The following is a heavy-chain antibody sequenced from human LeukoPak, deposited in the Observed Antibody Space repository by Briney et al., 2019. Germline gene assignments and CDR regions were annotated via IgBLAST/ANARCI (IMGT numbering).Heavy chain of an antibody. Sequence: SETLSLTCTVSGGSISTGSYCWSWIRQPAGKGLEWIGHIYTSGNTNYNPSLKSRVTISVDASENQFSLKLSSVTAADTAVYYCAREGSSGWFPRRYFQHWGQGTLVTVSS. V-gene: IGHV4-61*09. D-gene: IGHD6-19*01. CDR2: IYTSGNT. CDR3: AREGSSGWFPRRYFQH. J-gene: IGHJ1*01. CDR1: GGSISTGSYC.